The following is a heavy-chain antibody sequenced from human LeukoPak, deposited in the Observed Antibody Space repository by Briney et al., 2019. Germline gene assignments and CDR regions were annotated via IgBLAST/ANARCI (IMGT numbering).Heavy chain of an antibody. D-gene: IGHD1-26*01. CDR1: GFTFSTYS. CDR3: ASVGRPGPQDNWFAS. CDR2: ISYDSNII. Sequence: PGGSLRLSCAASGFTFSTYSLNWVRQAPGKGLEWISYISYDSNIIHYSDSLKGRFTISRDNAKNSLYLQMSSLRAEDTAIYYCASVGRPGPQDNWFASGGQGPLVTVSS. V-gene: IGHV3-48*01. J-gene: IGHJ5*01.